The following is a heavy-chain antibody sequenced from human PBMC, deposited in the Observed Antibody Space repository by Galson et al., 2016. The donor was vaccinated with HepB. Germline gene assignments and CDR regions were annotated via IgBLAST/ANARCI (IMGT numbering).Heavy chain of an antibody. D-gene: IGHD7-27*01. CDR2: ISSSSSYI. V-gene: IGHV3-21*01. Sequence: SLRLSCAASGFTFSSYSMNWVRQAPGKGLEWVSSISSSSSYIYYADSVKGRFTISRDNAKNSLYLQMNSLRAEETAVSYCARDFLGIVGRYFDLWGRGTLVTVSS. J-gene: IGHJ2*01. CDR3: ARDFLGIVGRYFDL. CDR1: GFTFSSYS.